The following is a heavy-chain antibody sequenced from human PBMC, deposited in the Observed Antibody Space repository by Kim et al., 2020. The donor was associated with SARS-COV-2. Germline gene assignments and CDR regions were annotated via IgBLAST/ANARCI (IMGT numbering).Heavy chain of an antibody. J-gene: IGHJ6*02. V-gene: IGHV3-15*01. CDR2: IKSKTDGGTT. CDR3: TTDPAIAVAGGWYYYYYGMDV. CDR1: GFTFSNAW. D-gene: IGHD6-19*01. Sequence: GGSLRLSCAASGFTFSNAWMSWVRQAPGKGLEWVGRIKSKTDGGTTDYAAPVKGRFTISRDDSKNTLYLQMNSLKTEDTAVYYCTTDPAIAVAGGWYYYYYGMDVWGQGTTVTVSS.